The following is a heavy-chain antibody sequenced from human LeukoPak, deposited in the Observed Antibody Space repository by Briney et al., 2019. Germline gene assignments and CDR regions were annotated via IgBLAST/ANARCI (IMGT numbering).Heavy chain of an antibody. CDR1: GYTFTGYF. V-gene: IGHV1-2*02. D-gene: IGHD2-8*01. CDR2: INPNSGGT. J-gene: IGHJ4*02. CDR3: ARVTDYCTNGVCYKVLDY. Sequence: ASVKVSCKASGYTFTGYFMHWVRQAPGQGLEWMGWINPNSGGTNYAQKLQGRVTMTTDTSTSTAYMELRSLRSDDTAVYYCARVTDYCTNGVCYKVLDYWGQGTLVTVSS.